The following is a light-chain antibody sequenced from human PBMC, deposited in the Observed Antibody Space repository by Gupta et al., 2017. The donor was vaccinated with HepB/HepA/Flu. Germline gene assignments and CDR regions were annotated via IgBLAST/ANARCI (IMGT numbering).Light chain of an antibody. CDR2: EVS. CDR3: CSYAGSSTSLYV. CDR1: SSDVGSYNL. J-gene: IGLJ1*01. Sequence: QSALTQPASVSGSPGQSLTISCTGTSSDVGSYNLVSWYQQHPGKAPKLMIYEVSKRPSGVSNRFSGSESGNTASLTISGLQAEDEADYYCCSYAGSSTSLYVFGTGTKVTVL. V-gene: IGLV2-23*02.